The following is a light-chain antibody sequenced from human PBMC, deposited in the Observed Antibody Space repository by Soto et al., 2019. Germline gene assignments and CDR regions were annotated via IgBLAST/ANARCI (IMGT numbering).Light chain of an antibody. CDR1: TGAVTSGHY. CDR2: DTS. V-gene: IGLV7-46*01. CDR3: LLSYSGARSGV. Sequence: QAVVTQEPSLTVSPGGTVTLTCGSSTGAVTSGHYSYWFQQKPGQAPRTLIYDTSNKHSWTPARFSGSLLGGKAALTLSGAQPEDEAEYYCLLSYSGARSGVFGTGTKLTVL. J-gene: IGLJ1*01.